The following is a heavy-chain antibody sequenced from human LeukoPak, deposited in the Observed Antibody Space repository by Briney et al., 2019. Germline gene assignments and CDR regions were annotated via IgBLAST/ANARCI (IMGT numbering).Heavy chain of an antibody. Sequence: GRSLRLSCVASRFSFSSYAIHWVRQAPGKGLEWVAVISYDGSNKYYADSVKGRFTTSRDNSKNTLCLQMNSPRPEDTAVYYCARTLNSGNYYVDAFDIWDQGTMVIVSS. J-gene: IGHJ3*02. CDR2: ISYDGSNK. D-gene: IGHD1-26*01. V-gene: IGHV3-30-3*01. CDR3: ARTLNSGNYYVDAFDI. CDR1: RFSFSSYA.